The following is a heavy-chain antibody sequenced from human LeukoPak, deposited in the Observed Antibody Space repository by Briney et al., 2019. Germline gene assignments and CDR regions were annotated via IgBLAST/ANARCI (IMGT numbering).Heavy chain of an antibody. J-gene: IGHJ6*03. CDR2: IKQDGSEK. CDR1: GFTFSSYW. CDR3: ARDRPPTPVNSAYYYMDV. D-gene: IGHD6-6*01. Sequence: GGSLRLSCAASGFTFSSYWMSWVRQAPGKGLEWVANIKQDGSEKYYVDSVKGRFTISRDNAKNSLYLQMNSLRAEDTAVYYCARDRPPTPVNSAYYYMDVWGKGTTVTVSS. V-gene: IGHV3-7*01.